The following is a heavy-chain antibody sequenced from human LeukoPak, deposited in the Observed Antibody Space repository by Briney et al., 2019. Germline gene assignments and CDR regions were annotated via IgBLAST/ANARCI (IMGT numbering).Heavy chain of an antibody. D-gene: IGHD3-9*01. J-gene: IGHJ4*02. V-gene: IGHV4-59*01. Sequence: PSETLSLTCTVSGGSIRSYYWGWIRQPPGKGLEWIAYIYYSGSANYSPSLKSRVTISVDTSKNQFSLKLSSVTAADTAVYYCGRVKPVRDDTSFFDYWGQGPLVTVSS. CDR1: GGSIRSYY. CDR2: IYYSGSA. CDR3: GRVKPVRDDTSFFDY.